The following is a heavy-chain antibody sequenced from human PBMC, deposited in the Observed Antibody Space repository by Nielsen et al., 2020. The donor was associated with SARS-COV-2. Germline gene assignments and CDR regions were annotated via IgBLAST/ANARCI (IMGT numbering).Heavy chain of an antibody. CDR2: ISSSGSTI. D-gene: IGHD3-16*01. V-gene: IGHV3-11*04. Sequence: GESLKISCAASGFTFSDYYMSWIRQAPGKGLEWVSYISSSGSTIYYADSVKGRFTISRDNAKNSLYLQMNSLRAEDTAVYYCARDLRLGDYDDYWGQGTLVTVSS. J-gene: IGHJ4*02. CDR1: GFTFSDYY. CDR3: ARDLRLGDYDDY.